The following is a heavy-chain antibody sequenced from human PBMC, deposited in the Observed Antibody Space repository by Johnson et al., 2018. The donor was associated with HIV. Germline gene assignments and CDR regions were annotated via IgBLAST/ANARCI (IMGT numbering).Heavy chain of an antibody. CDR2: ISGSGGST. D-gene: IGHD1-7*01. Sequence: VQLVESGGGVVQPGRSLRLSCAASGFTFSSYAMSWVRQAPGKGLEWVSAISGSGGSTYYADSVKGRFTISRDNSKNTLYLQMNSLRAEETAVYYCARDRAWNYEGAFDIWGQGTMVTVSS. CDR3: ARDRAWNYEGAFDI. V-gene: IGHV3-23*04. CDR1: GFTFSSYA. J-gene: IGHJ3*02.